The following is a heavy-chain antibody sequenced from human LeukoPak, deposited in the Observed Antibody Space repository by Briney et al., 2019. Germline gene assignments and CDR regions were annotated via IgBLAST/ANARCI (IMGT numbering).Heavy chain of an antibody. CDR3: ATRRVYSSSWTFDY. Sequence: PGGSLSLSCTASGFTFSSYAMSWVRQAPGKGLEWVSGIGGSGGSTYYADSVKGRFTISRDNSKNTLYLQMNSLRAEDTAVYYCATRRVYSSSWTFDYWGQGTLVTVSS. V-gene: IGHV3-23*01. J-gene: IGHJ4*02. CDR2: IGGSGGST. CDR1: GFTFSSYA. D-gene: IGHD6-13*01.